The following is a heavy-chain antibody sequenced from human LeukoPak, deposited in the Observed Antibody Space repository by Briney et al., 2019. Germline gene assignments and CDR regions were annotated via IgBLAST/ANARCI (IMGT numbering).Heavy chain of an antibody. Sequence: SETLSLTCTVSGGSISSYYWSWIRQPPGKGLEWIGYIYYSGSTNYNPSLKSRVTISVDTSKNQFSLKLSSVTAADTAVYYCASYNVQGGAPDYWGQGTLVTVSS. CDR1: GGSISSYY. D-gene: IGHD3-10*02. V-gene: IGHV4-59*01. J-gene: IGHJ4*02. CDR2: IYYSGST. CDR3: ASYNVQGGAPDY.